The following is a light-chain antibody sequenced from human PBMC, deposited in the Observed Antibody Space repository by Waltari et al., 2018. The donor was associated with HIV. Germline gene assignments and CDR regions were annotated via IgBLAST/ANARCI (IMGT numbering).Light chain of an antibody. CDR3: SSYTSSTTWV. V-gene: IGLV2-14*03. CDR2: DVN. CDR1: SSDVGGYNY. J-gene: IGLJ3*02. Sequence: ITISCSGTSSDVGGYNYVSWYQQHPGKAPKLMIYDVNNRPSGVSNRFSGSKSGNTASLTISGLQAEDESDYYCSSYTSSTTWVFGGGTKLTVL.